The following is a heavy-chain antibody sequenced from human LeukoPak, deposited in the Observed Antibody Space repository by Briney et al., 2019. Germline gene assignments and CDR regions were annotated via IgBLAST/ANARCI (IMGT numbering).Heavy chain of an antibody. J-gene: IGHJ4*02. V-gene: IGHV3-13*01. D-gene: IGHD1-26*01. CDR1: GFTFSSYD. Sequence: GGSLRLSCAASGFTFSSYDMHWVRQATGKGLEWVSAIGTAGDTYYPGSVKGRFTISREDAKNSLYLQMNSLRAGDTAVYYCARVGILRELDYWGQGTLVTVSS. CDR2: IGTAGDT. CDR3: ARVGILRELDY.